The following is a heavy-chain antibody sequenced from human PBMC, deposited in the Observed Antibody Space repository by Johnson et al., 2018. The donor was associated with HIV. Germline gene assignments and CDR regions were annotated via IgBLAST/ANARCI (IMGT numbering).Heavy chain of an antibody. J-gene: IGHJ3*01. CDR3: ARDAAPCGCDYFCYAFYL. CDR2: ISYDGSNK. V-gene: IGHV3-30-3*01. Sequence: HVQLVESVGGVVQPGRSLRLSCAASGFTFSSYAMHWVRQAPGKGLEWVAVISYDGSNKYYADSVKGRFTISRDNAKKSLFLQMNSLRAEDTALYYCARDAAPCGCDYFCYAFYLWGQGTMVTVSS. CDR1: GFTFSSYA. D-gene: IGHD2-21*02.